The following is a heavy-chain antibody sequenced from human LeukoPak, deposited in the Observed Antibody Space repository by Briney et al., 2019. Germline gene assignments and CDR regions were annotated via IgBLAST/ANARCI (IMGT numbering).Heavy chain of an antibody. D-gene: IGHD2-15*01. Sequence: SVKVSCKASGGTFSSYAISWVRQAPGQGLEWMGGIIPIFGTANYAQKFQGRVTITADESTSTAYMELSSLRSEDTAVYYCARGLMDIVVVVAATPGPYYYYMDVWGKGTTVTVSS. J-gene: IGHJ6*03. CDR1: GGTFSSYA. CDR2: IIPIFGTA. CDR3: ARGLMDIVVVVAATPGPYYYYMDV. V-gene: IGHV1-69*01.